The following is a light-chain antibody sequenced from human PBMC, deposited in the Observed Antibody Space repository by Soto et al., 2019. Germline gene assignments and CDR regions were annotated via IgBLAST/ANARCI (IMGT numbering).Light chain of an antibody. J-gene: IGKJ4*01. CDR2: AAS. Sequence: DTQMTQSPSSLSASVADRVTITCRASQNIFDFLNWYQQKPGKAPKLLIYAASSLESGVPSRFSGSGSGTEFTLTISSLQPDDFATYYCQQYNSYSTFTFGGGTKVDIK. CDR1: QNIFDF. CDR3: QQYNSYSTFT. V-gene: IGKV1-5*01.